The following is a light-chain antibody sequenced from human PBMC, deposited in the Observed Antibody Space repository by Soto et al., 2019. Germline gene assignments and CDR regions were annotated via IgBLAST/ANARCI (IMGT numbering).Light chain of an antibody. CDR1: QSISSN. CDR2: AAS. Sequence: DIQMTQSPSSLSASVGDRVTITCRASQSISSNLNWYQQKPGKAPNVLIYAASSLQSGVPSRFSGSGSGTEFTLTISSLQPDDFATYYCQQYNSYRTFGQGTKVDIK. J-gene: IGKJ1*01. V-gene: IGKV1-39*01. CDR3: QQYNSYRT.